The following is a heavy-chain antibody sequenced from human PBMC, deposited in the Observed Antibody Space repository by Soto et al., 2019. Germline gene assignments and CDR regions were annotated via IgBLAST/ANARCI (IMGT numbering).Heavy chain of an antibody. CDR2: VYYSGNT. CDR1: GGSISSFS. CDR3: ARARYNYFDY. D-gene: IGHD5-18*01. V-gene: IGHV4-59*01. J-gene: IGHJ4*02. Sequence: PSETLSLTCTVSGGSISSFSWSWILQPPGKGLEYIGNVYYSGNTNYNPSLKSRVIVSVDTSKNQFSLRLSSVTAADTAVYYCARARYNYFDYWGQGTPVTVSS.